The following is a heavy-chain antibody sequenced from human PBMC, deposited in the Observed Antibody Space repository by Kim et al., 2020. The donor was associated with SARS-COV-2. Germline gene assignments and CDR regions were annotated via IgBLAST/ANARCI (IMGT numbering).Heavy chain of an antibody. D-gene: IGHD3-3*01. CDR3: ARATTIFGVVIIPNYFDY. Sequence: QGRVTITADESTGTAYMELSSLRSEDTAVYYCARATTIFGVVIIPNYFDYWGQGTLVTVSS. J-gene: IGHJ4*02. V-gene: IGHV1-69*01.